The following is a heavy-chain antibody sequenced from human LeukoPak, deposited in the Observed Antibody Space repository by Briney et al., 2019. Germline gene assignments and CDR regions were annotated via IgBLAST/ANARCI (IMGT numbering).Heavy chain of an antibody. D-gene: IGHD6-19*01. V-gene: IGHV3-7*01. CDR3: TRDSSGNY. J-gene: IGHJ4*02. CDR1: GFTFSSYW. Sequence: PGGSPRLSCAASGFTFSSYWMSWVRQAPGKGLEWVATIKKDGSEKYYVDSVKGRFTISRDNAKSSLYLQMNSLRGDDTAVYYCTRDSSGNYWGQGTLVTVSS. CDR2: IKKDGSEK.